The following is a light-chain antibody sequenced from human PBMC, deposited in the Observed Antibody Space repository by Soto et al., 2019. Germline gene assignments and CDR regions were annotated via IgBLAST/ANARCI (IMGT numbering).Light chain of an antibody. J-gene: IGKJ1*01. CDR1: QSLLHSNGFNY. Sequence: IVMTQSPLSLPVTPGEPASISCMSSQSLLHSNGFNYLDWYLQKPGQSPQLLIYMGSNRASGVPDRFSGSGSGTDFTVKISRVEAEDVGVYYCMQAVQTPWTFGQGTKVDIK. V-gene: IGKV2-28*01. CDR3: MQAVQTPWT. CDR2: MGS.